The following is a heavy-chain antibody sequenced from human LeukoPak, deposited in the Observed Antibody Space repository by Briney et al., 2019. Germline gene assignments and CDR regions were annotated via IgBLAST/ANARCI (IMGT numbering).Heavy chain of an antibody. J-gene: IGHJ4*02. CDR2: IIPILGTA. CDR1: GGTFSSYA. V-gene: IGHV1-69*13. D-gene: IGHD2-21*01. Sequence: SVKVSCKASGGTFSSYAISWVRQAPGQGLEWMGGIIPILGTANYAQKFQGRVTITADESTSTAYMELSSLRSEDTAVYYCARATRYCGGDCYLNFFDYWGQGILVTVSS. CDR3: ARATRYCGGDCYLNFFDY.